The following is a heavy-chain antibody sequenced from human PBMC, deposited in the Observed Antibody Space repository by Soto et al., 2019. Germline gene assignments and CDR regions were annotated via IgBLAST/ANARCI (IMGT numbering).Heavy chain of an antibody. CDR1: GGSFSGYY. CDR2: INHSGST. Sequence: QVQLQQWGAGLLKPSETLSLTCAVYGGSFSGYYWSWIRQPPGKGLEWIGEINHSGSTNYNPSLKSRVTISVDTSKNQSSLKLSSVTAADTAVYYCARGPRITGTRRLDYWGQGTLVTVSS. CDR3: ARGPRITGTRRLDY. D-gene: IGHD1-7*01. V-gene: IGHV4-34*01. J-gene: IGHJ4*02.